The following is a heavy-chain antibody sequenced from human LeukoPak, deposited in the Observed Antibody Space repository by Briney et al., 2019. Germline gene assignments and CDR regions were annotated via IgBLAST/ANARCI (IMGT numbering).Heavy chain of an antibody. J-gene: IGHJ4*02. CDR3: AKGFGIYSYGALGDY. CDR2: ISSSGGNT. D-gene: IGHD5-18*01. V-gene: IGHV3-23*01. CDR1: GFTFRSYA. Sequence: PGGSLRLSCAASGFTFRSYAMNWVRQAPGKGLEWVSAISSSGGNTYYADSVKGRFTISRDNSKNTLYLQMNSLRAEDTAVYYCAKGFGIYSYGALGDYWGQGTLVTVSS.